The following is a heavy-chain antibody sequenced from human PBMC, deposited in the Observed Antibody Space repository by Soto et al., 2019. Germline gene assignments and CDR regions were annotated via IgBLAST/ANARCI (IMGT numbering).Heavy chain of an antibody. CDR1: GYTLTELS. CDR2: ISTYNGNT. Sequence: ASVKVSCKVSGYTLTELSMHWVRQAPGKGLEWLGWISTYNGNTNSAPRLQGRLTLTTGTSTNTAYMELRSLTSDDTAVYDCARAERDSCSGGDCFYFDYWGQGTLVTVSS. D-gene: IGHD2-21*02. J-gene: IGHJ4*02. V-gene: IGHV1-18*01. CDR3: ARAERDSCSGGDCFYFDY.